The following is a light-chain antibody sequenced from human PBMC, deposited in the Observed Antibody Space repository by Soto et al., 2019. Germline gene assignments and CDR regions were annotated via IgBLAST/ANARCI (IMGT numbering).Light chain of an antibody. CDR1: NSDVGGYNY. J-gene: IGLJ3*02. Sequence: QSALTQPASVSGSPGQSITISCTGTNSDVGGYNYVSWYQHHPGKAPKLMIYDVSDRPSGVSNRFSGSKSNNTASLTISGLQAEDEADYYCSSYTSSSTWVFGGGTQLTVL. CDR2: DVS. CDR3: SSYTSSSTWV. V-gene: IGLV2-14*03.